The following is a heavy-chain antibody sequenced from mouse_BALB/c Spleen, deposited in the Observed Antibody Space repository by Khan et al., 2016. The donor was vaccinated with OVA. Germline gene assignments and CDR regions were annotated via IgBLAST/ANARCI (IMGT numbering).Heavy chain of an antibody. V-gene: IGHV1-87*01. D-gene: IGHD2-4*01. CDR2: IYPGDGDT. CDR1: GYTFTSYW. J-gene: IGHJ3*02. Sequence: QVQLKESGAELARPGASVKLSCKASGYTFTSYWMQWVKQRPGQGLEWIGAIYPGDGDTRYTQKFKGKATLTADKSSSTAYMQLSSLASEDSAVYYCATIYYDYGWGQGTLFTVSA. CDR3: ATIYYDYG.